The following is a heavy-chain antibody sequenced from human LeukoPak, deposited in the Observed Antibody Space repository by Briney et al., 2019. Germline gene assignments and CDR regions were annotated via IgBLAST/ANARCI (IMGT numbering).Heavy chain of an antibody. Sequence: GGSLRLSCAACGFSVSSNFMIGVRQPPGKGVEWGAVLYAGGDTYYADSVKGRFTISRDNFKNTVYLQMNSLRAADTGMYYCARSGSGWFDYWGQGTLVTVS. CDR3: ARSGSGWFDY. D-gene: IGHD6-25*01. V-gene: IGHV3-53*05. J-gene: IGHJ4*02. CDR1: GFSVSSNF. CDR2: LYAGGDT.